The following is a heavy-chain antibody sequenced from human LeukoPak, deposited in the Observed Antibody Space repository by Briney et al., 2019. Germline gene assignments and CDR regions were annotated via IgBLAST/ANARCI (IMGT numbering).Heavy chain of an antibody. CDR1: GYSFTSYW. J-gene: IGHJ6*02. CDR3: ASNTLGLQDYYYCMDV. Sequence: AASLKISCKGSGYSFTSYWIGWVRQMPGKGLEWMGIIYPGDSDTRYSPSFQGQVTISADKSTSTAYLQLSSLKASDTAMYYCASNTLGLQDYYYCMDVWGQGTTVTVSS. D-gene: IGHD5-24*01. V-gene: IGHV5-51*01. CDR2: IYPGDSDT.